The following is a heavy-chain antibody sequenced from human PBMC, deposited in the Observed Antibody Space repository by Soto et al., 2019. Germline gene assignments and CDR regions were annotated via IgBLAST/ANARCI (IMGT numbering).Heavy chain of an antibody. D-gene: IGHD3-10*01. CDR1: GGSISSGGYY. CDR3: ARAAYYYGSGSQRYFDY. CDR2: IYYSGST. J-gene: IGHJ4*02. V-gene: IGHV4-31*03. Sequence: SETLSLTCTVSGGSISSGGYYWSWIRQHPGKGLEWIGYIYYSGSTYYNPSLKSRVTISVDTSKNQFSLKLSSVTAADTAVYYCARAAYYYGSGSQRYFDYWGQGTLVTVSS.